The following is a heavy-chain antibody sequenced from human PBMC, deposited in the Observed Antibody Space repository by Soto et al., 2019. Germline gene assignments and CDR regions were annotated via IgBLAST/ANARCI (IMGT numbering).Heavy chain of an antibody. CDR3: TRESAYYDSSGYYYPFDY. V-gene: IGHV3-49*04. CDR2: IRSKAYGGTT. D-gene: IGHD3-22*01. Sequence: GGSLRLSCTASGFTFGDYAMSWVRQAPGKGLEWVGFIRSKAYGGTTEYAASVKGRFTISRDDSKSIAYLQMNSLKTEDTAVYYCTRESAYYDSSGYYYPFDYWGQGTLVIVSS. J-gene: IGHJ4*02. CDR1: GFTFGDYA.